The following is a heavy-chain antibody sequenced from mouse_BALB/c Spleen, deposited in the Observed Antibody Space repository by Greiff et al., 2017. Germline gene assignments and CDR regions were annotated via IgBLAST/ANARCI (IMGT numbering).Heavy chain of an antibody. CDR3: ARGDDYDWYFDV. D-gene: IGHD2-4*01. Sequence: EVQLQESGGGLVQPGGSLKLSCAASGFDFSRYWMSWVRQAPGKGLEWIGEINPDSSTINYTPSLKDKFIISRDNAKNTLYLQMSKVRSEDTALYYCARGDDYDWYFDVWGAGTTVTVSS. V-gene: IGHV4-1*02. J-gene: IGHJ1*01. CDR2: INPDSSTI. CDR1: GFDFSRYW.